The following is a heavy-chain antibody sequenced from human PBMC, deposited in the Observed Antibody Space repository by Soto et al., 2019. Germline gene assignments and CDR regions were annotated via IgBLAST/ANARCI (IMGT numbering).Heavy chain of an antibody. D-gene: IGHD3-9*01. J-gene: IGHJ4*01. V-gene: IGHV4-34*01. Sequence: SETLSVTCAVYGGSFSGYYWSWIRQPPGKGLEWIGEINHSGSTNYNPSLKSRVTISVDTSKNQFSLKLSSVTAADTAVYYCARGNYDILTGYFRGYGYWGQGTLVTVSS. CDR1: GGSFSGYY. CDR2: INHSGST. CDR3: ARGNYDILTGYFRGYGY.